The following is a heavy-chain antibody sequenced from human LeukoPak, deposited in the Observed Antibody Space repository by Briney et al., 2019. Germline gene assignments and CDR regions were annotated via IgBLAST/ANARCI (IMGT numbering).Heavy chain of an antibody. CDR1: GFTFGDYA. Sequence: GGSLRLSCTASGFTFGDYAMSWVRQAPGKGREWVGFIRSKAYGGTTEYAASVKGRFTISRDDSKSIAYLQMNSLKTEDTAVYYCTNYGSDYWGQGTLVTVSS. D-gene: IGHD1-7*01. CDR3: TNYGSDY. CDR2: IRSKAYGGTT. J-gene: IGHJ4*02. V-gene: IGHV3-49*04.